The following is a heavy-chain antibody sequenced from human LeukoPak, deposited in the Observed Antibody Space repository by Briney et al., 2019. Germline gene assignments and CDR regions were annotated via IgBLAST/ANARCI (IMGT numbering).Heavy chain of an antibody. CDR1: GYTFTSYA. Sequence: SVKVSCKASGYTFTSYAISWVRQAPGQGLEWMGGIIPIFGTANYAQKFQGRVTITADKSTSTAYMELSSLRSEDTAVYYCARDPGIAVAAISPYYFDYWGQGTLVTVSS. CDR2: IIPIFGTA. D-gene: IGHD6-19*01. CDR3: ARDPGIAVAAISPYYFDY. J-gene: IGHJ4*02. V-gene: IGHV1-69*06.